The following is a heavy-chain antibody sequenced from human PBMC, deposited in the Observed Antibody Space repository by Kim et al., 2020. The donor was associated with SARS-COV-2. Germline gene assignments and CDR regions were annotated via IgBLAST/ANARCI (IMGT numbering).Heavy chain of an antibody. CDR3: ARSRITMVRGVIRYYFDY. Sequence: KSRVTISVDTSKTQFSLKLSSVTAAETAVYYCARSRITMVRGVIRYYFDYWGQGTLVTVSS. J-gene: IGHJ4*02. D-gene: IGHD3-10*01. V-gene: IGHV4-39*01.